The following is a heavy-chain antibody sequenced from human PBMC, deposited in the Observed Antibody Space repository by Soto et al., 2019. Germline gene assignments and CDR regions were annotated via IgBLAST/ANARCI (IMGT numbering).Heavy chain of an antibody. Sequence: QVQLVQSGAEVKKPGASVKVSCKASGYTFTSYGISWVRQAPGQGLEWMGWVNIHSGDINYAQNLQGRVTMTTDTSASTAYLELRSLRSDDTAVYYCARERGGYSDGDSWGQGTLVTVSS. CDR3: ARERGGYSDGDS. J-gene: IGHJ4*02. CDR1: GYTFTSYG. V-gene: IGHV1-18*01. CDR2: VNIHSGDI. D-gene: IGHD5-18*01.